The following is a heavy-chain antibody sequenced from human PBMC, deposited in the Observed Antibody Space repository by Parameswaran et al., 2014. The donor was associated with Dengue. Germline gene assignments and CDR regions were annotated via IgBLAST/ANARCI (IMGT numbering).Heavy chain of an antibody. CDR2: ISSSGSTI. Sequence: WIRQPPGKGLEWVSYISSSGSTIYYADSVKGRFTISRDNAKNSLYLQMNSLRAEDTAVYYCARDIVVVPAAISYYGMDVWGQGTMVTVSS. J-gene: IGHJ6*02. CDR3: ARDIVVVPAAISYYGMDV. D-gene: IGHD2-2*01. V-gene: IGHV3-48*03.